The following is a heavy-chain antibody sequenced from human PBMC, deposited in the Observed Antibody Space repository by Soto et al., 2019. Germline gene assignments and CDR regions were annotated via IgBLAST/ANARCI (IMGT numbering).Heavy chain of an antibody. V-gene: IGHV3-49*04. Sequence: PGGSLRLSCTASGFTFGDYAMSWVRQAPGKGLEWVGSIRSKAYGGTTEYAASVKGRFTISRDDSKSIAYLQMNSLKTEDTAVYYCTSGRMDVWGQGTTVTVSS. J-gene: IGHJ6*02. CDR2: IRSKAYGGTT. CDR1: GFTFGDYA. CDR3: TSGRMDV.